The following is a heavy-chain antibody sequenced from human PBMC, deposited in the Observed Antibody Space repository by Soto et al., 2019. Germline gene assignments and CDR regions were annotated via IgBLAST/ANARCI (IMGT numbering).Heavy chain of an antibody. D-gene: IGHD2-2*01. V-gene: IGHV3-23*01. CDR2: INDSGVST. Sequence: EVQLLESGGGLVQPGGSLRLSCAASGFTFSTYAMNWARQAPGKGLEWVAGINDSGVSTYYADSVKGRLTISRDNSKNTLYLQMGSLRAEDTAVYYCVKGQSSSWSQTGGMDVWGQGTTVTVSS. CDR1: GFTFSTYA. CDR3: VKGQSSSWSQTGGMDV. J-gene: IGHJ6*02.